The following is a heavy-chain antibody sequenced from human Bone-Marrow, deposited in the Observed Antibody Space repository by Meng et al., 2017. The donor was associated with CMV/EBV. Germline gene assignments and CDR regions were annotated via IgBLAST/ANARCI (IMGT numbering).Heavy chain of an antibody. V-gene: IGHV1-18*01. CDR2: ISAYNGNT. CDR1: GGTFSSYA. D-gene: IGHD3-3*01. CDR3: ARANRFLGRTSDAFDF. J-gene: IGHJ3*01. Sequence: ASVKVSCKASGGTFSSYAISWVRQAPGQGLEWMGWISAYNGNTNYAQKLQARVTMTTDTSTSTAYMELRSLRSDDTAVYYCARANRFLGRTSDAFDFWGQGTMVTVSS.